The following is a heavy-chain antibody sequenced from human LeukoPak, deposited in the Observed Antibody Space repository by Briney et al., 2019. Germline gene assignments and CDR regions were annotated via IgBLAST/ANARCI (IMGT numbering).Heavy chain of an antibody. Sequence: SETLSLTCAVYGGSFSGYYWSWIRQPPGKGLEWIGEINHSGSTNYNPSLKSRVTISVDTSKNQFSLKLSSVTAADTAVYYCAKDRVAVAGDDAFDIWGQGTMVTVSS. CDR3: AKDRVAVAGDDAFDI. V-gene: IGHV4-34*01. CDR1: GGSFSGYY. D-gene: IGHD6-19*01. CDR2: INHSGST. J-gene: IGHJ3*02.